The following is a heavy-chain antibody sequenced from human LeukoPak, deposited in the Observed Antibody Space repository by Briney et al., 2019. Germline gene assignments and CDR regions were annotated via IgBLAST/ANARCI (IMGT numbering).Heavy chain of an antibody. V-gene: IGHV3-23*01. CDR1: GFTFGRFW. Sequence: PGGSLRLSCAASGFTFGRFWMSWVRQAPGKGLEWVSAISGSGGSTYYADSVKGRFTISRDNSKNTLYLQMNSLRAEDTAVYYCAKEIIGTAVAVDYWGQGTLVTVSS. CDR2: ISGSGGST. D-gene: IGHD6-19*01. CDR3: AKEIIGTAVAVDY. J-gene: IGHJ4*02.